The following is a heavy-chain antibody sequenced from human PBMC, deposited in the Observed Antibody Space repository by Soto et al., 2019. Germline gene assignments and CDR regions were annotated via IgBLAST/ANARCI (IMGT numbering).Heavy chain of an antibody. J-gene: IGHJ4*02. Sequence: VQLLESGGGLVQPGGSLRLSCAAYGFTFSSYAMSWVRQAPGRGLEWVAVIWYDGSNIYYADSVKGRFTISRDNSKDTLDLQMNSLRAEDTAVYYCARDREQWLVGYYFDYWGQGTLVTVSS. CDR2: IWYDGSNI. D-gene: IGHD6-19*01. CDR3: ARDREQWLVGYYFDY. CDR1: GFTFSSYA. V-gene: IGHV3-33*08.